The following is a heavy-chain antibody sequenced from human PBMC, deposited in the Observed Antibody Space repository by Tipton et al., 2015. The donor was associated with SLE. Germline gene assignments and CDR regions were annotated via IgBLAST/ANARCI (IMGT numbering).Heavy chain of an antibody. V-gene: IGHV4-39*07. Sequence: GLVKPSETLSLTCAVSGGSISSSSYYWGWIRQPPGKGLEWIASIYYNGNTYYNPSLKSRLTISEDTSKNQFSLKLSSVTAADTAVYYCARHPHDLQYWSAWGQGSLVTVSA. CDR1: GGSISSSSYY. J-gene: IGHJ4*02. CDR2: IYYNGNT. D-gene: IGHD4-11*01. CDR3: ARHPHDLQYWSA.